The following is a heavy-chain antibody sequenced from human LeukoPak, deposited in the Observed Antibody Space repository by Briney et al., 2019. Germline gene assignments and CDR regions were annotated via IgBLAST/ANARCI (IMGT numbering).Heavy chain of an antibody. V-gene: IGHV1-2*02. Sequence: ASVKVSCTASGYTFTGYYMHWVRQAPGQGLEWMGWISPNSGGTNYAQKFQGRVTMTRDTSISTAYMELSRLRSDDTAVYYCAREPMVRGYYYMDVWGKGTTVTISS. CDR3: AREPMVRGYYYMDV. CDR1: GYTFTGYY. J-gene: IGHJ6*03. D-gene: IGHD3-10*01. CDR2: ISPNSGGT.